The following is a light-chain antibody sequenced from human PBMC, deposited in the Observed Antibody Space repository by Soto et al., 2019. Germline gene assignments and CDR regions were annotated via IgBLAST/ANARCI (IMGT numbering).Light chain of an antibody. CDR1: SGHSSYA. CDR3: QTWGTGKV. J-gene: IGLJ2*01. V-gene: IGLV4-69*01. CDR2: VNSDGSN. Sequence: QPVLTQSPSASASLGASVKLTCTLSSGHSSYAIAWHQQQPEKGPRYLMKVNSDGSNNKGDGIPDRFSGSSSGAERYLTISSLQSEDEADYYCQTWGTGKVFGGGTKLTVL.